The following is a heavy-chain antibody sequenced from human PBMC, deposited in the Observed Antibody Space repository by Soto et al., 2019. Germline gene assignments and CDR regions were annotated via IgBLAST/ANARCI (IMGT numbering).Heavy chain of an antibody. J-gene: IGHJ6*02. CDR3: ARGIAARLSYYYYGMDV. Sequence: PSETLSLTCAVSGYSISSGYYWGWIRQPPGRGLEWIGSISHSGTTYYNPSLRSRVTISVDTSKNQFSLKLSSVTAADTAVYYCARGIAARLSYYYYGMDVWGQGTTVTVSS. CDR1: GYSISSGYY. D-gene: IGHD6-6*01. CDR2: ISHSGTT. V-gene: IGHV4-38-2*01.